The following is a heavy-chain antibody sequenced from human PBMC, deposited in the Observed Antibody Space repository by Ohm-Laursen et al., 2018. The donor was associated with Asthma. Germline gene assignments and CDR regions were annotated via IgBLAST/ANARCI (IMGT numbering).Heavy chain of an antibody. CDR2: ISFSSTNI. J-gene: IGHJ2*01. CDR3: ARGPSWYFDL. Sequence: SLRLSCSAPKFTFSNHWMNWVRQAPGKGLEWVSSISFSSTNIFYAESVKGRFTISRDNAKNSLYLQMNGLRAGDTAVYYCARGPSWYFDLWGRGTLVTVSS. CDR1: KFTFSNHW. V-gene: IGHV3-21*01.